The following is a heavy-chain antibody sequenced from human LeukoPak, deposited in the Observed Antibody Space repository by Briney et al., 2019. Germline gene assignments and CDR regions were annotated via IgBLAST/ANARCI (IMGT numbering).Heavy chain of an antibody. CDR3: ARGRFDFWSGPFAGD. CDR2: INHSGST. D-gene: IGHD3-3*01. CDR1: GGSFSGYY. V-gene: IGHV4-34*01. Sequence: SETLSLTCAVYGGSFSGYYWSWIRQPPGKGLEWIGEINHSGSTNYNPSLKSRVIISVDTSKNQFSLKLSSVTAADTAVYYCARGRFDFWSGPFAGDWGQGTLVTVSS. J-gene: IGHJ4*02.